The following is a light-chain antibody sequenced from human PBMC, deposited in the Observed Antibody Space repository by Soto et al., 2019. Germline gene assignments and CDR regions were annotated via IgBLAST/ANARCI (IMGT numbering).Light chain of an antibody. Sequence: DIQMTQSPSTLSVSVGDRVTITCRASQSISWWLAWYQQKPGKGPKLLIYDASSLESGVPSRFSGSGSGTEFTLTISSLQPDDFATYYCQQYNSYSEAFGQGTRLEIK. CDR1: QSISWW. CDR3: QQYNSYSEA. J-gene: IGKJ5*01. V-gene: IGKV1-5*01. CDR2: DAS.